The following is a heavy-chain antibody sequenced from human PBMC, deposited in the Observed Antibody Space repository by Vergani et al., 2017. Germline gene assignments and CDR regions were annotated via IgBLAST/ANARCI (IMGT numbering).Heavy chain of an antibody. Sequence: EVQLLESGGGLVQPGGSLRLSCEASGFSFPGYAMSWVRQAPGKGLEWVSSVSGSSATPYYTNSVRGRFTISRDNSKSTLFLQMNSLRVEDMAVYYCARDRGDWRYSRYFYNYYMDVWGQGTLVTVSS. D-gene: IGHD5-24*01. V-gene: IGHV3-23*01. CDR3: ARDRGDWRYSRYFYNYYMDV. CDR2: VSGSSATP. J-gene: IGHJ4*02. CDR1: GFSFPGYA.